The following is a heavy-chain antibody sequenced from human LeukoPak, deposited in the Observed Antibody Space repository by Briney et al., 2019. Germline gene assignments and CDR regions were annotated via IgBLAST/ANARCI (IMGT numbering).Heavy chain of an antibody. V-gene: IGHV3-7*01. CDR2: IKEDGSEK. D-gene: IGHD5-18*01. J-gene: IGHJ4*02. CDR1: GFTLSNYA. Sequence: GGSLRLSCAASGFTLSNYAMSWVRQAPGKGLEWVANIKEDGSEKYYVDSVKGRFTISRDNAKNSLYLQMNSLRAEDTAVYYCARDRWGYSYGGDWGQGTLVTVSS. CDR3: ARDRWGYSYGGD.